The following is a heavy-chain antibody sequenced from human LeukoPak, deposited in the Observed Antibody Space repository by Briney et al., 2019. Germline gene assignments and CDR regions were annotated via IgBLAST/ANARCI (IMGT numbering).Heavy chain of an antibody. Sequence: VKPSETLSLTCTVSGGSISSYYWSWIRQPPGKGLEWIGYIYYSGSTNYNPSLKSQVTISVDTSKNQFSLKLSSVTAADTAVYYCARVGLGYYYYYYMDVWGKGTTVTVSS. V-gene: IGHV4-59*01. CDR3: ARVGLGYYYYYYMDV. CDR1: GGSISSYY. J-gene: IGHJ6*03. D-gene: IGHD3/OR15-3a*01. CDR2: IYYSGST.